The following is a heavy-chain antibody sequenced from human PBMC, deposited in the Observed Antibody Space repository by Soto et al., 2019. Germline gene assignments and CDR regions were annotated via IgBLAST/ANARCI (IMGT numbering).Heavy chain of an antibody. D-gene: IGHD6-19*01. CDR2: IYYSGST. J-gene: IGHJ6*02. CDR1: GGSISSSSYY. Sequence: SETLSLTCTVSGGSISSSSYYCGWIRQPPXKGLEWIGSIYYSGSTYYNPSLKSRVTISVDTSKNQFSLKLSSVIAADTAVYYCARVGSEAVAGFGYYAMDVWGQGTTVTVSS. V-gene: IGHV4-39*01. CDR3: ARVGSEAVAGFGYYAMDV.